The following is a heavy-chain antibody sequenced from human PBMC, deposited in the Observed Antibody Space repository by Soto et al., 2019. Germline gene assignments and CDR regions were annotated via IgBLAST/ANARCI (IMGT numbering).Heavy chain of an antibody. CDR1: GFTFSSYA. J-gene: IGHJ3*02. CDR3: AKDRRGIVGANDAFDI. V-gene: IGHV3-23*01. D-gene: IGHD1-26*01. Sequence: GGSLRLSCAASGFTFSSYAMSWVRQAPGKGLEWVSAISGSGGSTYYADSVKGRFTISRDNSKNTLYLQMNSLRAEDTAVYYCAKDRRGIVGANDAFDIWGQGTMVTVSS. CDR2: ISGSGGST.